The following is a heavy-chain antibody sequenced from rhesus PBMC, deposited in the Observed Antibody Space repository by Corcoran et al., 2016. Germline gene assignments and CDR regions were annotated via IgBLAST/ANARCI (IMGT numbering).Heavy chain of an antibody. D-gene: IGHD6-25*01. J-gene: IGHJ2*01. CDR2: IGGSRGST. V-gene: IGHV4-127*01. CDR1: GYSISSGYG. Sequence: QVQLQESGPGLVKPSKTLSLTCAVSGYSISSGYGWRWIRQPPGTGVEWIGYIGGSRGSTTYNPALNSRVSISKDTSKNQCSRKRSSVTAADTAVYYCAREVTRQLDWYFDLWGPGTPITISS. CDR3: AREVTRQLDWYFDL.